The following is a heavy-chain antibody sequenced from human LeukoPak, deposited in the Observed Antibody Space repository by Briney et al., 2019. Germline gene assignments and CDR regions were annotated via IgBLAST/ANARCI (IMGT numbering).Heavy chain of an antibody. J-gene: IGHJ6*02. D-gene: IGHD6-13*01. V-gene: IGHV3-23*01. CDR1: GFTFSSYP. CDR2: ISGSGGST. CDR3: AKPGSSSWYSLNYYYGMDV. Sequence: GGSLTLSCAASGFTFSSYPMSWVRQAPGKGLEWVSAISGSGGSTYYADPVKRRFTISRDNYKNTLYLQMNSLRAEDTAVYYCAKPGSSSWYSLNYYYGMDVWGQGTTVTVSS.